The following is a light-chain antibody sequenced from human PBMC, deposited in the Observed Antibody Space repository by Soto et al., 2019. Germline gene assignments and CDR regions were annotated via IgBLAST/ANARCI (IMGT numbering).Light chain of an antibody. CDR2: DDN. Sequence: SYDLTQPPSVSVAPGQTARITCGVNNIGSTSVHWYQQRPGQAPVLVFCDDNDRPSGIPERFCGSNSEITATLTIPSVAAGDKADDYGQVWNITTDHGVFGDGT. J-gene: IGLJ1*01. CDR1: NIGSTS. V-gene: IGLV3-21*02. CDR3: QVWNITTDHGV.